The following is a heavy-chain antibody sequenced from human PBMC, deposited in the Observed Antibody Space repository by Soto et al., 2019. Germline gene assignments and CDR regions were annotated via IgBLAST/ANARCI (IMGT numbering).Heavy chain of an antibody. CDR3: ARRPVGPYGGYYYGMDV. Sequence: SVKVSCKASVGTFSSYAISWVRQAPGQGLEWMGGIIPIFGTANYAQKFQGRVTITADESTSTAYMELSSLRSEDTAVYYCARRPVGPYGGYYYGMDVWGQGTTVTVSS. D-gene: IGHD1-26*01. J-gene: IGHJ6*02. CDR2: IIPIFGTA. V-gene: IGHV1-69*13. CDR1: VGTFSSYA.